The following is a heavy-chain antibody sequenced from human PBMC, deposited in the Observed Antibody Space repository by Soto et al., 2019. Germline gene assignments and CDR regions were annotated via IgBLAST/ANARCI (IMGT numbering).Heavy chain of an antibody. CDR3: TANSGWYNAFDI. V-gene: IGHV3-23*01. CDR2: ISGSGGST. CDR1: GFTFSSYA. Sequence: SLRLSCAASGFTFSSYAMSWVRQAPGKGLEWVSAISGSGGSTYYADSVKGRFTISRDNSKNTLYLQMNSLRAEDTAVYYCTANSGWYNAFDIWGQGKMVTFSS. J-gene: IGHJ3*02. D-gene: IGHD6-19*01.